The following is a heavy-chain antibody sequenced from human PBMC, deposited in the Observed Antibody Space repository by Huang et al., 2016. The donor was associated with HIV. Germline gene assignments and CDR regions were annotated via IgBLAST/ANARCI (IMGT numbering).Heavy chain of an antibody. CDR1: GGSFSDQI. J-gene: IGHJ4*02. D-gene: IGHD3-16*01. CDR3: AMSLRYQYDSRSYWGRYFDY. CDR2: IIPLFRAP. Sequence: QVQLEQSGPAVRKPGSSVKVSCQASGGSFSDQIISWVRRAPGQRFEWMGVIIPLFRAPAYAQEFKGRVTMTADESTATIYMELNSLTSEDTAVYYCAMSLRYQYDSRSYWGRYFDYWGQGTLVTVSS. V-gene: IGHV1-69*01.